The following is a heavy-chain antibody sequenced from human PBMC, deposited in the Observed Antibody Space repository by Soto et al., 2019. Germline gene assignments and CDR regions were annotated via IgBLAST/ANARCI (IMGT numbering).Heavy chain of an antibody. V-gene: IGHV5-51*01. CDR1: GYSFTSYW. J-gene: IGHJ4*02. D-gene: IGHD5-12*01. CDR2: IYPGDSDT. Sequence: PXESLTISCKGSGYSFTSYWIGLVRQMPGKGLEWMGIIYPGDSDTRYSPSFQGQVTISADKSISTAYLQWSSLKASDAAMYYCATMATTWSLADYWGQGTLVTVSS. CDR3: ATMATTWSLADY.